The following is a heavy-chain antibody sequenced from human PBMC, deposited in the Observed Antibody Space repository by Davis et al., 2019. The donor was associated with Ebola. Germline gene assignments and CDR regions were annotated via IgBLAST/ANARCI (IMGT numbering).Heavy chain of an antibody. CDR1: SFAFSNAW. CDR3: TTVGGYIYGQRDY. J-gene: IGHJ4*02. Sequence: GESLKISCAVSSFAFSNAWMNWVRQAPGKGLEWVGRIKRKADGGTTDHAAPVKGRFTISREDSKNTLYLQMNSLKTEDTAVYYCTTVGGYIYGQRDYWGQGALVTVSS. V-gene: IGHV3-15*07. CDR2: IKRKADGGTT. D-gene: IGHD5-18*01.